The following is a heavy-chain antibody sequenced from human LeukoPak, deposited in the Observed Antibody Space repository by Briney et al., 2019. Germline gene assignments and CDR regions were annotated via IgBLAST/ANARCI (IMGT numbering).Heavy chain of an antibody. CDR1: GGSINSSSYY. Sequence: ETLSLTCTVSGGSINSSSYYCGWIRQPPGNVLALIGIMDHSGITYSNPSLRSRVTISLDTYKNQFSLNLSSVTAADTAVYYCARDPHHDDYGDEGFDYWGQGTLVTVSS. V-gene: IGHV4-39*07. J-gene: IGHJ4*02. CDR3: ARDPHHDDYGDEGFDY. CDR2: MDHSGIT. D-gene: IGHD4-17*01.